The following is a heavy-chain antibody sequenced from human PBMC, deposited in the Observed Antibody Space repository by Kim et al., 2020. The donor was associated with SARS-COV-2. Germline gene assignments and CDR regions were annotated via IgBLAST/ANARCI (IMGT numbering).Heavy chain of an antibody. CDR3: AKSRYSSGWYPTVY. V-gene: IGHV3-23*01. J-gene: IGHJ4*02. Sequence: ADSVKGRFTITSDNSKNTLYLQMNSLSAEDTAVSYCAKSRYSSGWYPTVYWGQGTLVTVSS. D-gene: IGHD6-19*01.